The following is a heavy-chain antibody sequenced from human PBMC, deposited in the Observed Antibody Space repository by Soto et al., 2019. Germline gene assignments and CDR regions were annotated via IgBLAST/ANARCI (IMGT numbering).Heavy chain of an antibody. CDR3: ARLPFPWGGFDP. V-gene: IGHV3-11*01. CDR2: ISGSGRTI. Sequence: QVQLVESGGGLVKPGGSLRLSCAASGIIFSDYMSWVRQAPGKGLEWLSYISGSGRTIYSADSVKGRFTIPRDNATNSLHLQMNNLRAEDTAVYYCARLPFPWGGFDPWGQGTLVTVSS. J-gene: IGHJ5*02. CDR1: GIIFSDY. D-gene: IGHD3-16*01.